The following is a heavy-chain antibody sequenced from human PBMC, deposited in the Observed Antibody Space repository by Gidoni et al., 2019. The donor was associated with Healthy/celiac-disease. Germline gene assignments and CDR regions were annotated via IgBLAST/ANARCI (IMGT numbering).Heavy chain of an antibody. CDR3: AKEGYYGGAFDI. D-gene: IGHD3-10*01. V-gene: IGHV3-30*18. Sequence: QVQLVESGGGVVQPGRSLRLSCADSGFTFSSYGMHLGRQATGKGLDWLADIAYDGINKYYADSVKGRFTISRDNSKNTLELQMNSLRAEDTAVYYCAKEGYYGGAFDIWGQGTMVTVSS. CDR1: GFTFSSYG. CDR2: IAYDGINK. J-gene: IGHJ3*02.